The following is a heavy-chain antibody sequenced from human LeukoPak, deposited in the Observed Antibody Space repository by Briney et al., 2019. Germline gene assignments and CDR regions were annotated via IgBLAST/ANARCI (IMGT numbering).Heavy chain of an antibody. V-gene: IGHV1-18*01. J-gene: IGHJ4*02. D-gene: IGHD3-10*01. CDR3: ARAISRSGRATLDY. CDR1: GYTFTSYG. CDR2: ISAYNGNT. Sequence: ASVKVSCKASGYTFTSYGISWVRQAPGQGLEWMGLISAYNGNTNYAQKLQGRVTMTTDTSTSTAYMELRSLRSDDTAVYYCARAISRSGRATLDYWGQGTLVTVSS.